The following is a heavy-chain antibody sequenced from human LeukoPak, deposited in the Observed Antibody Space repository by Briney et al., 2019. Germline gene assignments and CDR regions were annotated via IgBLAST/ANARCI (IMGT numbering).Heavy chain of an antibody. J-gene: IGHJ4*02. V-gene: IGHV4-4*07. CDR3: ATRYSSNWYFDY. D-gene: IGHD6-13*01. CDR2: IHTSGST. CDR1: GDSISDYD. Sequence: SETLSLTCTVSGDSISDYDWSWIRQPAGKGLEWIGHIHTSGSTNYNPSLKSRITMSVDTSKNQFSLRLSSVTAADTAVYYCATRYSSNWYFDYWGQGTLSPSPQ.